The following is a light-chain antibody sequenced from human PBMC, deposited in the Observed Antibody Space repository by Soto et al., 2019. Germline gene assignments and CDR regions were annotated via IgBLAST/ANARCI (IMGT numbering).Light chain of an antibody. Sequence: ETVLTQSPATLSLSPGERATLSCRASQSVRTYLAWYQQKPGQAPRLLIYDASNRAKGIPARFSGGGSGTDLTLTISSLEPEDFAVYYCQQRTDWPLTFGGGTKVEIK. V-gene: IGKV3-11*01. CDR2: DAS. CDR3: QQRTDWPLT. J-gene: IGKJ4*01. CDR1: QSVRTY.